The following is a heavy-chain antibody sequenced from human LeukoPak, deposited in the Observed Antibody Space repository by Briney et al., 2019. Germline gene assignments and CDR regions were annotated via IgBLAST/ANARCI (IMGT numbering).Heavy chain of an antibody. CDR2: MLDTVTT. D-gene: IGHD3-3*01. Sequence: SETLSLTCTVSGGSMNSHYWSWIRQPPGKGLEWIGYMLDTVTTKDNPSLKSRFTLSADTSKNQFSLRLTSVTAADTAVYYCARERYDFWSFDYWGQGTLVTFSS. J-gene: IGHJ4*02. CDR3: ARERYDFWSFDY. V-gene: IGHV4-59*11. CDR1: GGSMNSHY.